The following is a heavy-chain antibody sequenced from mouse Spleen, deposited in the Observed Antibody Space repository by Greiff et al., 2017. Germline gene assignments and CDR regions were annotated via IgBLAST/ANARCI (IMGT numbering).Heavy chain of an antibody. CDR3: ASDGSSYYGSFDV. CDR2: IDPANGNT. Sequence: EVQLQQSVAELVRPGASVKLSCTASGFNIKNTYKHWMKQRPEQGLEWIGRIDPANGNTKYAPKFQGKATITADTSSNTAYLQLSSLTSEDIAIYYCASDGSSYYGSFDVWGAGTTVTVSS. V-gene: IGHV14-3*01. J-gene: IGHJ1*01. CDR1: GFNIKNTY. D-gene: IGHD1-1*01.